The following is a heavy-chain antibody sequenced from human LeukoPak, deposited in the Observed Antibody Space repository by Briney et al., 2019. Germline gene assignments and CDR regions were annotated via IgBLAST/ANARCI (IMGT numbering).Heavy chain of an antibody. CDR2: IYYSAST. Sequence: SETLSLTCTVSGGSISSYYWSWIRQPPGKGLEWIGYIYYSASTNYNPSLKSRVTISVDTSKNQFSLKLSSVTAADTAVYYCARDIVGSGDSSSPGVDLYYGMDVWGQGTTVTVSS. V-gene: IGHV4-59*01. CDR1: GGSISSYY. J-gene: IGHJ6*02. CDR3: ARDIVGSGDSSSPGVDLYYGMDV. D-gene: IGHD6-13*01.